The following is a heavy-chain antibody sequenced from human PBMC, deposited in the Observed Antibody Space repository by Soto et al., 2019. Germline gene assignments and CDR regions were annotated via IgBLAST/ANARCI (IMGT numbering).Heavy chain of an antibody. J-gene: IGHJ1*01. V-gene: IGHV3-53*01. Sequence: EVQLVESGGCLIQPGGSLRLSCAASGFTVSSNYMSWVRQAPGKGLEWVSVIYSGGSTYYADSVKGRFTISRDNSKNTLYLQMNSLRAEDTAVYYCARDRVESGYPEYFQHWGQGTLVTVSS. CDR1: GFTVSSNY. CDR2: IYSGGST. CDR3: ARDRVESGYPEYFQH. D-gene: IGHD3-22*01.